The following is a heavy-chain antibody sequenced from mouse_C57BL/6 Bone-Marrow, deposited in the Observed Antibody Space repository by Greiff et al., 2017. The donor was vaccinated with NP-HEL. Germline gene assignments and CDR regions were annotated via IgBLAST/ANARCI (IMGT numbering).Heavy chain of an antibody. D-gene: IGHD2-5*01. CDR3: ARDDSNYRGGNYAMDY. CDR1: GFTFSDFY. Sequence: EVHLVESGGGLVQSGRSLRLSCATSGFTFSDFYMEWVRQAPGKGLEWIAASRNKANDYTTEYSASVKGRFIVSRDTSQSILYLQMNALRAEDTAIYYCARDDSNYRGGNYAMDYWGQGTSVTVSS. CDR2: SRNKANDYTT. V-gene: IGHV7-1*01. J-gene: IGHJ4*01.